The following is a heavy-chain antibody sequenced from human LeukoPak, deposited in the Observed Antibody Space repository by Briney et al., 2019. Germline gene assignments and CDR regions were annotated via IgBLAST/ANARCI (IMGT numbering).Heavy chain of an antibody. CDR1: GFSLRTSGMC. D-gene: IGHD2-8*01. V-gene: IGHV2-70*01. Sequence: SGPTLVNPTPTLTPTCTFSGFSLRTSGMCVSWIRQPPGKALEWLSLIDWDDDKYYSTSLKTRLTISKVTSKNQVVLTMTNMDPVDTPTYYCARILRMGPIDYWGQGTLVTVSS. J-gene: IGHJ4*02. CDR2: IDWDDDK. CDR3: ARILRMGPIDY.